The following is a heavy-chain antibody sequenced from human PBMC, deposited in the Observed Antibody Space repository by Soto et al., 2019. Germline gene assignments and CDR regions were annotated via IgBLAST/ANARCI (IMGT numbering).Heavy chain of an antibody. CDR2: IYYSGST. CDR3: ARDIANSNPYYFDY. V-gene: IGHV4-59*01. D-gene: IGHD4-4*01. Sequence: PSETLSLTCTVSGGSISSYYWSWIRQPPGKGLEWIGYIYYSGSTNYNPSLKSRVTISVDTSKNQFSLKLSSVTAADTAVYYCARDIANSNPYYFDYWGEGTLVTVSS. J-gene: IGHJ4*02. CDR1: GGSISSYY.